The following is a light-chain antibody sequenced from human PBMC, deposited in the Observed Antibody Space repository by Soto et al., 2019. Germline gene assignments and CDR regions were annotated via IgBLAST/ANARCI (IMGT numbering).Light chain of an antibody. J-gene: IGKJ2*01. CDR3: QQYNIWPYT. V-gene: IGKV3-15*01. CDR1: QSVSSL. Sequence: IVLTQSPATLSVSPGERATLSCRASQSVSSLLARYQQKPRQAPRLLIYDTSTRATGIPARFSGSGSGTDFSLTIRSLQSEDFAIYYCQQYNIWPYTFGQGTKVDIK. CDR2: DTS.